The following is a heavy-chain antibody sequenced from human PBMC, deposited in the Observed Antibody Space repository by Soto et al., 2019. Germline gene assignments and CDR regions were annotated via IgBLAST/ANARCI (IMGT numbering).Heavy chain of an antibody. Sequence: EVQLLGSGGGLVQPGGSLRLSCAASGFTFSSYAMSWVRQAPGKGLEWVSAISGSGVSTYYADSVKGRLTISRDNSKSTLYLQMNSLRAEDTAVYYCAKEHHYSSSWSEFDYWGQGTLVTVSS. V-gene: IGHV3-23*01. J-gene: IGHJ4*02. D-gene: IGHD6-13*01. CDR3: AKEHHYSSSWSEFDY. CDR1: GFTFSSYA. CDR2: ISGSGVST.